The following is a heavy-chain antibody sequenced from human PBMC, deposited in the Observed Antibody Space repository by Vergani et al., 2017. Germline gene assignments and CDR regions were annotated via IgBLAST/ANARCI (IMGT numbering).Heavy chain of an antibody. V-gene: IGHV4-4*02. CDR1: GGSISSSNW. J-gene: IGHJ4*02. D-gene: IGHD3-22*01. CDR2: IYHSGST. Sequence: QVQLQESGPGLVKPSGTLSLTCAVSGGSISSSNWWSLVRQPPGKGLEWIGEIYHSGSTNYNPSLKSRVTISVDKSKNQFSLKLSSVTAADTAVYYCARMGGYDEGDAFRIGYFDSWGPGILVTVSS. CDR3: ARMGGYDEGDAFRIGYFDS.